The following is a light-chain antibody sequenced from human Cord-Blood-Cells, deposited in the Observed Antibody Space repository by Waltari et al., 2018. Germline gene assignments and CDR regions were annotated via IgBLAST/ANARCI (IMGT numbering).Light chain of an antibody. CDR3: NSRDSSGNHYV. Sequence: SSVMTQAHAVSVALGQTVRTPCQGDSIRSHYACWYQQKPGQAPVLVIYGKNNRPSGIPDRFSGSSSGNTASLTITGAQAEDEADYYCNSRDSSGNHYVFGTGTKVTVL. CDR1: SIRSHY. CDR2: GKN. V-gene: IGLV3-19*01. J-gene: IGLJ1*01.